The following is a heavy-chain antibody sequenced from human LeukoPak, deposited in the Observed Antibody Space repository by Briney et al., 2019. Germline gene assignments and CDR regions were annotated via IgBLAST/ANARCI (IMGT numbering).Heavy chain of an antibody. CDR2: INPNSGGA. V-gene: IGHV1-2*06. J-gene: IGHJ4*02. CDR3: ASKSEGYYDSSGYPDY. D-gene: IGHD3-22*01. CDR1: GYTFSDYY. Sequence: ASVKVSCKASGYTFSDYYIHWVRRAPGQGLEWMGRINPNSGGADYAHNFQGRVTMTRDTSITTAYMELSRLRSDDTAVYYCASKSEGYYDSSGYPDYWGQGTLVTVSS.